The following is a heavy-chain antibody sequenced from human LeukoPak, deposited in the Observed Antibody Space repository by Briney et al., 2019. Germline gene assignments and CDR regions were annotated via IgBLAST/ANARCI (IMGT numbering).Heavy chain of an antibody. V-gene: IGHV3-21*06. D-gene: IGHD1-26*01. CDR3: ASEGGSYFFDY. J-gene: IGHJ4*02. CDR1: GFTFSSYS. Sequence: PGGSLRLSCAASGFTFSSYSMNWVRQAPGKGLEWVSSISSSSSYIYYADSVKGRFTISRDNAKNSLYLQMNSLRAEDTAVYYCASEGGSYFFDYWGQGTLVTVSS. CDR2: ISSSSSYI.